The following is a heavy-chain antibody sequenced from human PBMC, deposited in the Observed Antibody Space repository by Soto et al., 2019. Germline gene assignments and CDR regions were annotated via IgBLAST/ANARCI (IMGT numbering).Heavy chain of an antibody. Sequence: SETLSLTCTVSGGSISSYYWSWIRQPPGKGLEWIGYIYYSGSTNYNPSLKSRVTISVDTSKNQFSLKLSSVTAADTAVYYCVRDYGLMFDPWGQGTLVTVSS. CDR1: GGSISSYY. D-gene: IGHD4-17*01. J-gene: IGHJ5*02. CDR3: VRDYGLMFDP. V-gene: IGHV4-59*08. CDR2: IYYSGST.